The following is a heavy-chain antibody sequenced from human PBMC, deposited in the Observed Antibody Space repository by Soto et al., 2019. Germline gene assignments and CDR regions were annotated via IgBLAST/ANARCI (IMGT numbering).Heavy chain of an antibody. CDR1: GFTFSRYW. CDR3: ARAYYDFVWGSYRFDY. V-gene: IGHV3-7*01. CDR2: IKEDGSEK. J-gene: IGHJ4*02. D-gene: IGHD3-16*02. Sequence: SGGSLRLSCAASGFTFSRYWMSWVRQAPGKGLEWVANIKEDGSEKKNVDSVKGRFTISRDNAKNSLYLQMNSLRAEDTAVYYCARAYYDFVWGSYRFDYWGQGALVTVSS.